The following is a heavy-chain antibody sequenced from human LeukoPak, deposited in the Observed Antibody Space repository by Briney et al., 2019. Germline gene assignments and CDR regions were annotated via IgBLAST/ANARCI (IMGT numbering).Heavy chain of an antibody. V-gene: IGHV4-38-2*01. CDR1: GYSISSGYY. D-gene: IGHD3-3*01. Sequence: SETLSLTCAVSGYSISSGYYWGWIRQPPGRGLEWIGSSYHSGSTYYNPSLKSRVTISVDTSKNQFSLKLSSVTAADTAVYYCAKTYYDFWSGYENRNDAFDIWGQGTMVTVSS. CDR3: AKTYYDFWSGYENRNDAFDI. CDR2: SYHSGST. J-gene: IGHJ3*02.